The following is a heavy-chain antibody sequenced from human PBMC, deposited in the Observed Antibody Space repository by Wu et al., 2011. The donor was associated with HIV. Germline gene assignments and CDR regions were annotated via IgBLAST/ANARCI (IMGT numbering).Heavy chain of an antibody. CDR1: GYTFSDYY. J-gene: IGHJ5*02. CDR3: ARGKDIVVVPSFDWFDP. CDR2: INPNSGGT. Sequence: QVQLVQSGAEVKKPGASVKVSCKASGYTFSDYYMHWVRQAPGQGLEWMGWINPNSGGTDFAPKFQGRLTLTRDASFTTVYMELSRLSSDDTAVYYCARGKDIVVVPSFDWFDPWGQGTLVTVSS. D-gene: IGHD2-2*01. V-gene: IGHV1-2*02.